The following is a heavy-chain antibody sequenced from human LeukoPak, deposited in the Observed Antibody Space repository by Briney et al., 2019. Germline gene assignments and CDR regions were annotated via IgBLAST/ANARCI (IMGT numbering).Heavy chain of an antibody. J-gene: IGHJ4*02. V-gene: IGHV4-59*01. CDR2: IYNSGST. CDR1: GVSISIYY. CDR3: ARDRELGY. Sequence: SETLSLTCTVSGVSISIYYWSWVRQPPGKGLEWVGYIYNSGSTNYNPSHKSLVTISVDTSKNQFSLRLSSVTAADTAVYYCARDRELGYWGQGALVTVSS. D-gene: IGHD3-10*01.